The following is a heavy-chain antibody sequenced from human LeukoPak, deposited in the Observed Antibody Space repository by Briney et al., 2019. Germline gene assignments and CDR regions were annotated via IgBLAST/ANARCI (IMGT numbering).Heavy chain of an antibody. CDR2: INHSGST. J-gene: IGHJ4*02. CDR3: ARGGGSHYY. V-gene: IGHV4-34*01. D-gene: IGHD1-26*01. Sequence: SESLSLTCTVSAGSVASYYWSWIRQPPGKGLEWIGEINHSGSTNYNPSLKSRVTISVDTSKNQFSLKLSSVTATDTAVYYCARGGGSHYYWGQGTLVTVSS. CDR1: AGSVASYY.